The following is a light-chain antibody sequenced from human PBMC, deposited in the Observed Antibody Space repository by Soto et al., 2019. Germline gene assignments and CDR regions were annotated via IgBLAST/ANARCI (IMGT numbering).Light chain of an antibody. J-gene: IGKJ1*01. CDR3: LQHKHYPPT. Sequence: DIQMTQSPSSLSASVGERVTITCRTSQDVSNDLVWFQQKPGKAPRRPIFATSNLQAGVPSRFSGSGSGTAFTLTIISLQPEDFATYYCLQHKHYPPTFGQVTKVDIK. CDR1: QDVSND. V-gene: IGKV1-17*01. CDR2: ATS.